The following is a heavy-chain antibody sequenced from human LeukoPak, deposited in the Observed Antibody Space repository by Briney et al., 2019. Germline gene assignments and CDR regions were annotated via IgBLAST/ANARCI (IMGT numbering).Heavy chain of an antibody. CDR2: IIPIFGTA. D-gene: IGHD5-24*01. CDR1: GGTFSSYA. CDR3: ARGRELNWFDP. V-gene: IGHV1-69*05. J-gene: IGHJ5*02. Sequence: ASVKVSSKASGGTFSSYAISWVRQAPGQGLEWMGGIIPIFGTANYAQKFQGRVTMTRDTSTSTVYMELSSLRSEDTAVYYCARGRELNWFDPWGQRTLVTVSS.